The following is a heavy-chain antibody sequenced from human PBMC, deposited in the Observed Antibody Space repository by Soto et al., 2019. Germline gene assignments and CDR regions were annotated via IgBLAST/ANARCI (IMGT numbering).Heavy chain of an antibody. Sequence: EVQLVESGGGLVQPGGSLRLSCAASGFTFSNYGMNWVRQSPGKGLAWVSYISSSSATKQYADSVKGRFTISRDKNSLSLQMNSLREEDTAVYYCARGGAARPDYWGQGTLVTVSS. J-gene: IGHJ4*02. CDR1: GFTFSNYG. CDR2: ISSSSATK. D-gene: IGHD6-6*01. V-gene: IGHV3-48*02. CDR3: ARGGAARPDY.